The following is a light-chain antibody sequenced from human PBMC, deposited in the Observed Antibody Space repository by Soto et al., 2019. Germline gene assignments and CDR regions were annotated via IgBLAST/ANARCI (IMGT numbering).Light chain of an antibody. Sequence: DIQMTQSPSSLSASVGDRVTITCRASESISSYLNWYQQKPGKAPKLLIYAASSLQSGVPSRFSGSGSGTAFTLTISCLQPEDFATYFCQQSYNTLSFGGGTTGEIK. CDR3: QQSYNTLS. CDR2: AAS. CDR1: ESISSY. J-gene: IGKJ4*01. V-gene: IGKV1-39*01.